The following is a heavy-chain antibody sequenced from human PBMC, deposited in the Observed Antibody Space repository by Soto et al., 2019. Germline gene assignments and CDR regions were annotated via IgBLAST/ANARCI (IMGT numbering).Heavy chain of an antibody. D-gene: IGHD2-21*02. CDR2: IYYSGST. CDR1: GDSINNRSYY. J-gene: IGHJ4*02. V-gene: IGHV4-39*01. CDR3: ARQRTSVVTQAYFDS. Sequence: PSETLSLTCTVTGDSINNRSYYWGWIRHPPGKGLEWIGSIYYSGSTYNNPSLKSRVSMSVDTSKNQFSLKLRSVTAADTALYYCARQRTSVVTQAYFDSWGQGSLVTVSS.